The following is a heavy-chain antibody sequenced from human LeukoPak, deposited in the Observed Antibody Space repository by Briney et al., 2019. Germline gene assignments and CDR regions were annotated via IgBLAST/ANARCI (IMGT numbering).Heavy chain of an antibody. CDR1: GFTFSSYA. D-gene: IGHD2-21*02. CDR3: ARGQHRVTYSDDAFDI. CDR2: ISYDGSNK. Sequence: GRSLRLSCAASGFTFSSYAMHWVRQAPGKGLEWVAVISYDGSNKYYADSVKGRFTISRDNSKNTLYLEMNSLRAEDMAVYYCARGQHRVTYSDDAFDIWGQGTTVTVSS. J-gene: IGHJ3*02. V-gene: IGHV3-30*04.